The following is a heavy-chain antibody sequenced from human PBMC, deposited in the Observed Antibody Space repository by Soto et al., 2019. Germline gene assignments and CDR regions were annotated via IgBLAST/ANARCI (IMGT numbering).Heavy chain of an antibody. J-gene: IGHJ4*02. CDR3: ARTTMTFYYFDF. CDR2: IEPSGGSR. CDR1: GYTFTNYG. Sequence: ASVKVSCKASGYTFTNYGISWVRQAPGQGLEWMGVIEPSGGSRSYTQKFQGRVTMTRDTSTSTVYMELSSLRSEDTAVYYCARTTMTFYYFDFWGQGTLVTVS. D-gene: IGHD4-17*01. V-gene: IGHV1-46*01.